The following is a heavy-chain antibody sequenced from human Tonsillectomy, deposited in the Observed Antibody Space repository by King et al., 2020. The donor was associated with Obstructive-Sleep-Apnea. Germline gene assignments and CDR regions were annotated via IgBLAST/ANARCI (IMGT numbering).Heavy chain of an antibody. D-gene: IGHD3-16*01. Sequence: QLVESGGGLVQPGGSLRLSCAASGFNFSTYWMTWVRQAPGQGLAGGAKINEDGSEKYYVDSVKGRFIISRDNAKNSLYLQMNSLRAEDTAGYYCARDATRGGDIDYWGQGTLVTVSS. J-gene: IGHJ4*02. CDR2: INEDGSEK. CDR3: ARDATRGGDIDY. V-gene: IGHV3-7*01. CDR1: GFNFSTYW.